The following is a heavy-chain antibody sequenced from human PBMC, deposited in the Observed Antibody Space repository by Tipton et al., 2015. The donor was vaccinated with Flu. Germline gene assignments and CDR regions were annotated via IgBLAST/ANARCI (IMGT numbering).Heavy chain of an antibody. Sequence: TLSLTCTVSGDSMRSYYWSWIRQPAGKGLEWIGRIYTSGAPTYNPSLKSRLTMSVDASKQQFSLKLSSVTAADTAVYYWARGSGTGTFMIFDPWCQGTLVTVSS. J-gene: IGHJ5*02. CDR2: IYTSGAP. CDR1: GDSMRSYY. D-gene: IGHD3/OR15-3a*01. V-gene: IGHV4-4*07. CDR3: ARGSGTGTFMIFDP.